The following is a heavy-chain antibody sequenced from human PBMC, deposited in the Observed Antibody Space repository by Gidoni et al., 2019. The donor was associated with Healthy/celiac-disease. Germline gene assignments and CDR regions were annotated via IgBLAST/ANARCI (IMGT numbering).Heavy chain of an antibody. CDR1: GFPFSRYG. V-gene: IGHV3-30*18. J-gene: IGHJ4*02. D-gene: IGHD4-17*01. Sequence: QVQLVESGGGVVQPGRSLRLSCAASGFPFSRYGMPWVRQAPGKGLEWVAVIPYDGSNKYYADSVKGRFTISRDNSKNTLYLQMNRLRAEDTAVYYCAKDLSDYGDYVGFDYWGQGTLVTVSS. CDR3: AKDLSDYGDYVGFDY. CDR2: IPYDGSNK.